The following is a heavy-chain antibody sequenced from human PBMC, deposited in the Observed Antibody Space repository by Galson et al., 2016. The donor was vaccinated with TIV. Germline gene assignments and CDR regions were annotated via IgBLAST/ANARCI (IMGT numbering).Heavy chain of an antibody. D-gene: IGHD7-27*01. CDR3: ARDLGLGAFDI. J-gene: IGHJ3*02. CDR1: SDSIINYY. V-gene: IGHV4-59*01. CDR2: ISDSGRS. Sequence: ETLSLTCTVSSDSIINYYLSWIRQPPGKGLEWIGYISDSGRSKENPSLKSRVTISMDTSKKQISLKLKSVTAADTAMYYCARDLGLGAFDIWGQGTMVTVSS.